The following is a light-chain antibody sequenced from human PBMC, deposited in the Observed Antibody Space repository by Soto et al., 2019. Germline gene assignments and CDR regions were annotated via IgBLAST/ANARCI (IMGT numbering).Light chain of an antibody. J-gene: IGKJ4*01. CDR3: QQRSNWPLT. V-gene: IGKV3-11*01. Sequence: VMTQSPTTLSASPGERATLSCRASHSVGSNLAWYQQKPGQAPRLLIYDASNRATGIPARFSGSGSGTDFTLTISSLEPEDFAVYYCQQRSNWPLTFGGGTKVDIK. CDR2: DAS. CDR1: HSVGSN.